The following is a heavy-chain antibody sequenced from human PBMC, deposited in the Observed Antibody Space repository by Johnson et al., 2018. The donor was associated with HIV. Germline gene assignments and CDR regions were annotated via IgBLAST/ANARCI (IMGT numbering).Heavy chain of an antibody. CDR1: GFTFSTFA. V-gene: IGHV3-30-3*01. CDR3: GGDYDYDNSDQSGIDVFDV. D-gene: IGHD3-22*01. Sequence: QVQLVESGGGVVHPGGSLRLSCAASGFTFSTFAIHWVRQAPGKGLDCVAVISYDGINKYYADSVKGRFTISRDNSENTAYLQMNGLTVEDTAMYYCGGDYDYDNSDQSGIDVFDVWGQGTKVTVSS. CDR2: ISYDGINK. J-gene: IGHJ3*01.